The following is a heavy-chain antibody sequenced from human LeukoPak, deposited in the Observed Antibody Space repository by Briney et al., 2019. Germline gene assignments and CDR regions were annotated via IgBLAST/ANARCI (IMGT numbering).Heavy chain of an antibody. CDR3: AREGRWAENTRTYFMDV. CDR2: IYYSGST. J-gene: IGHJ6*03. V-gene: IGHV4-39*02. Sequence: PSETLSLTCTVSGGSISSSSYYWGWIRQPPGKGLEWIGSIYYSGSTYYNPSLKSRVTISVDTSKNHFSLKLNSVTAADTAVYYCAREGRWAENTRTYFMDVWGKGTTVTVSS. D-gene: IGHD4-23*01. CDR1: GGSISSSSYY.